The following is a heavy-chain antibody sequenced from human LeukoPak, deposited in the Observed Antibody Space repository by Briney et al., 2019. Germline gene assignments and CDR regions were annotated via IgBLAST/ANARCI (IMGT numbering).Heavy chain of an antibody. Sequence: ASEKVSYKHSVYTFTNYGISWVRQDPRQGLEWMGWISAYSVNTNYAQNLQGRVTMTTDTTTSTAYMELRSVSSDYTAVYYCARAPDDYDFWSGPFDYWGRGTLVTVSS. J-gene: IGHJ4*02. V-gene: IGHV1-18*01. CDR1: VYTFTNYG. CDR2: ISAYSVNT. D-gene: IGHD3-3*01. CDR3: ARAPDDYDFWSGPFDY.